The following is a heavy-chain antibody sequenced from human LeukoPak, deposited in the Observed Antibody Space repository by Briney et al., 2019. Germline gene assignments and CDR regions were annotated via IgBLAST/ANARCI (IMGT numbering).Heavy chain of an antibody. CDR3: ARGGTITMVRGVFYY. CDR2: INPNSGCT. J-gene: IGHJ4*02. Sequence: SSVKVSCKASVYTFTGYYLHWVRPAPGQGLDWMGWINPNSGCTNYAQKFQGRVTMTRETSISTTYTEQSRLRSDDTAVYYCARGGTITMVRGVFYYWGQGTLVTVSS. V-gene: IGHV1-2*02. D-gene: IGHD3-10*01. CDR1: VYTFTGYY.